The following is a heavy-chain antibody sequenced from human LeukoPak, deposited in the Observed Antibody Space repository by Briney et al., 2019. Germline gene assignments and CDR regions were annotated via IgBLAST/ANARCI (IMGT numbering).Heavy chain of an antibody. D-gene: IGHD1/OR15-1a*01. CDR3: ARGGNTAWLAGRFDS. Sequence: GGSLRLSCAGSGFTFSSYNMNWVRQAPGKGLERVSSISSSSSYIYYADSVKGRFTISRDNAQNSLFLQMNSLRAEDTAVYYCARGGNTAWLAGRFDSWGQGTLVTVSS. CDR1: GFTFSSYN. V-gene: IGHV3-21*04. CDR2: ISSSSSYI. J-gene: IGHJ5*01.